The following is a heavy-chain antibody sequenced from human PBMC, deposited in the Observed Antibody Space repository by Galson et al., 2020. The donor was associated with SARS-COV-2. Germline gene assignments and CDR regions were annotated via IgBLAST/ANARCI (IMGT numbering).Heavy chain of an antibody. CDR2: IYYSGST. CDR1: GGSISSGGYY. CDR3: ASSSDLHAFDI. J-gene: IGHJ3*02. V-gene: IGHV4-31*03. D-gene: IGHD6-6*01. Sequence: LRFSCTVSGGSISSGGYYWSWIRQHPGKGLEWIGYIYYSGSTYYNPSLKSRVTISVDTSKNQFSLKLSSVPAADTAVYYCASSSDLHAFDIWGQGTMVTVSS.